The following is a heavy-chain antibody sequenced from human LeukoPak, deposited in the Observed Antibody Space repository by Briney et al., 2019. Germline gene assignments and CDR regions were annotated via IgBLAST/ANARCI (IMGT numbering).Heavy chain of an antibody. V-gene: IGHV6-1*01. CDR1: GDSVSSNSAA. D-gene: IGHD3-22*01. Sequence: SQTLSLTCAISGDSVSSNSAAWSWIRQSPSRGLEWLGRTYYRSKRYNDYAVSVKSRLTINPDTSKNQFSLQLNSVTPEDTAVYYCARDESDSSGYYHYPYYWGQGTLVTVSS. CDR3: ARDESDSSGYYHYPYY. J-gene: IGHJ4*02. CDR2: TYYRSKRYN.